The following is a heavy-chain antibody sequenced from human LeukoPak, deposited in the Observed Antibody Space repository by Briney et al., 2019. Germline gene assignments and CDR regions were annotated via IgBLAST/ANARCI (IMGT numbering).Heavy chain of an antibody. CDR2: IIPILGIA. V-gene: IGHV1-69*04. CDR3: AREPPARSLYGDYSPAIDY. J-gene: IGHJ4*02. CDR1: GGTFSSYA. Sequence: GASVKVSCKASGGTFSSYAISWVRQAPGQGLEWMGRIIPILGIANYAQKFQGSVTITADKSTSTAYMELSSLRSEDTAVYYCAREPPARSLYGDYSPAIDYWGQGTLVTVSS. D-gene: IGHD4-17*01.